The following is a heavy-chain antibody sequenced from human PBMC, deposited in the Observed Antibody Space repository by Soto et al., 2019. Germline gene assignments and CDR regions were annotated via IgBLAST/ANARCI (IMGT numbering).Heavy chain of an antibody. D-gene: IGHD2-2*02. Sequence: PSETLSLTCAVYGGSFSGYYWSWIRQPPGKGLEWIGEINHSGSTNYNPSLKSRVTISVDTSKNQFSLKLSSVTAADTAVYYCARKVVPAAIGNYYYYMDVWGKGTTVTVSS. J-gene: IGHJ6*03. CDR3: ARKVVPAAIGNYYYYMDV. CDR1: GGSFSGYY. V-gene: IGHV4-34*01. CDR2: INHSGST.